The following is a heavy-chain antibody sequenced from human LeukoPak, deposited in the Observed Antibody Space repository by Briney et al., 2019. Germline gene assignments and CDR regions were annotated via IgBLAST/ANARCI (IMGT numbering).Heavy chain of an antibody. Sequence: GGSLRLSCASSRFTFSNYGMHWVRQAPGKGLEWVAVIWYDGNNKYYADSVKGRFTISRDNSKNTLYLQMNSLRAEDTAVYYCALWGEGSWFDPWGQGTLVTVSS. V-gene: IGHV3-33*01. CDR3: ALWGEGSWFDP. CDR2: IWYDGNNK. CDR1: RFTFSNYG. D-gene: IGHD3-16*01. J-gene: IGHJ5*02.